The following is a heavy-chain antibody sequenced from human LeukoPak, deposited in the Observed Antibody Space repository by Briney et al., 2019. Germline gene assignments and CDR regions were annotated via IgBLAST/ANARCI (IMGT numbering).Heavy chain of an antibody. D-gene: IGHD3-9*01. V-gene: IGHV1-2*02. CDR1: GYTFTGYY. CDR2: INPNSGGT. CDR3: ARDSVARYDILTGYYGADAFDI. Sequence: ASVTVSCKASGYTFTGYYMHWVRQAPGQGLEWMGWINPNSGGTNYAQTFQGRVTMTRDTSISTAYMELSRLISDDTAVYYCARDSVARYDILTGYYGADAFDIWGQGTMVTVSS. J-gene: IGHJ3*02.